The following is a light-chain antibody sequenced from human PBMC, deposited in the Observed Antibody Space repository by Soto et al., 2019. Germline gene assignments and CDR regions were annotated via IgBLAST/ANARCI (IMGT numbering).Light chain of an antibody. CDR3: QQYNSYSST. Sequence: IKMTQSASTLSASIGDRVTITCRASQSISSWLAWYQQKPGKAPKLLIYDASSLESGVPSRFSGSGSGTEFTLTISSLQPDDFATYYCQQYNSYSSTFGQGTRLEIK. V-gene: IGKV1-5*01. CDR2: DAS. J-gene: IGKJ5*01. CDR1: QSISSW.